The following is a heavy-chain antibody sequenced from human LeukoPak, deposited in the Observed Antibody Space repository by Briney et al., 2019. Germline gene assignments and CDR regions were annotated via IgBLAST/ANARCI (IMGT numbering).Heavy chain of an antibody. J-gene: IGHJ4*02. CDR1: GASISSYY. D-gene: IGHD6-19*01. CDR3: ASGPYPAAGTDHQFDY. V-gene: IGHV4-59*01. CDR2: IYSRGST. Sequence: SETLSLTCTVSGASISSYYWSWIRQPPGKGLEWIVYIYSRGSTHYNPSLKSRVTISVDTSKNQFSLKLSSVTAADTAVYYCASGPYPAAGTDHQFDYWGQGTLVTVSS.